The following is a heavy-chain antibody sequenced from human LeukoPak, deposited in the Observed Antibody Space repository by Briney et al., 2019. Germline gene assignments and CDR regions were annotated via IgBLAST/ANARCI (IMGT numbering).Heavy chain of an antibody. D-gene: IGHD3-22*01. CDR3: APGVVVMGNY. V-gene: IGHV1-2*02. Sequence: ASVKVSCKASGYTFTGYYMHWVRQAPGQGLEWMGWINPNSGGTNYAQKFQGRVTMTRDTSISTAYMELSSLRSEDTAVYYCAPGVVVMGNYWGQGTLVTVSS. J-gene: IGHJ4*02. CDR1: GYTFTGYY. CDR2: INPNSGGT.